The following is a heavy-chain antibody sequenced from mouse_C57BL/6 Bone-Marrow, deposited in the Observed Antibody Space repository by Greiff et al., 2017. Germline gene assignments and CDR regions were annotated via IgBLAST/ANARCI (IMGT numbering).Heavy chain of an antibody. Sequence: VQLQQSGPELVKPGASVKISCKASGYSFTSYYIHWVKQRPGQGLEWIGWIYPGSGNTKYNEKFKGKATLTADTSSSTAYMQLSSLTSEDSAVYYCARGGAYDSNYGAMDYWGQGTSVTVSS. CDR3: ARGGAYDSNYGAMDY. D-gene: IGHD2-5*01. CDR1: GYSFTSYY. CDR2: IYPGSGNT. J-gene: IGHJ4*01. V-gene: IGHV1-66*01.